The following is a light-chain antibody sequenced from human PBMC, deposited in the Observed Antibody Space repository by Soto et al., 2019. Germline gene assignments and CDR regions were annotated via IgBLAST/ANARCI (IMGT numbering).Light chain of an antibody. J-gene: IGKJ5*01. CDR2: GAS. V-gene: IGKV3-20*01. CDR1: PTTSPKY. Sequence: MEFTEAPCTLPLPPAESAPLSDRATPTTSPKYVAWYQQRRGLAPRLLVSGASKRAAGIPDRLRGSGSGSEFSLTISGLEPEDFAVYFCKHFGSSPPVIFGQGTRMEIK. CDR3: KHFGSSPPVI.